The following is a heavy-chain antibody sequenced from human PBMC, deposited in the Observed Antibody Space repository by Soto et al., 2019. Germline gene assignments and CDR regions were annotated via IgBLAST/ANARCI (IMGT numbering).Heavy chain of an antibody. CDR2: MNPNSGNT. J-gene: IGHJ3*02. D-gene: IGHD2-2*01. V-gene: IGHV1-8*01. Sequence: ASVKVSCKASGYTFTSYDINWVRQATGQGLEWMGWMNPNSGNTGYAQKFQGRVTMTRNTSISTAYMELSSLRSEDTAVYYCAITHRYCSSTSCTEDALDIWAQGTMVTVSS. CDR1: GYTFTSYD. CDR3: AITHRYCSSTSCTEDALDI.